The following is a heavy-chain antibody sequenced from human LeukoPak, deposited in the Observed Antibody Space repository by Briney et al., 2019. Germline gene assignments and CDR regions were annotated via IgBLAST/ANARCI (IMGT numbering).Heavy chain of an antibody. J-gene: IGHJ4*02. CDR2: IYHSGST. CDR1: GVSISSGGYA. V-gene: IGHV4-30-2*01. CDR3: ARVQQLVREFDY. Sequence: PSETLSLTCAVSGVSISSGGYAWGWLRQPPGKSREWIGYIYHSGSTYNNPSLKSRVTISVDRSKNQFSLKLSSVTAADTAVYYCARVQQLVREFDYWGQGTLVTVSS. D-gene: IGHD6-13*01.